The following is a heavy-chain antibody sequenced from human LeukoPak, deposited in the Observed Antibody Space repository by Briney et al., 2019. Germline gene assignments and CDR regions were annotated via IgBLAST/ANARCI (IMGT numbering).Heavy chain of an antibody. CDR1: GFTFSTYA. J-gene: IGHJ2*01. D-gene: IGHD6-13*01. V-gene: IGHV4-39*01. Sequence: KTGGSLRLSCAASGFTFSTYAMSWVRQAPGKGLEWLGIVYWSGTTYYNPSFKSRVTISVDTSKSEFSLKLRSVAAADTAVYYCARHSSSWPWYFDLWGRGTLVTVSS. CDR3: ARHSSSWPWYFDL. CDR2: VYWSGTT.